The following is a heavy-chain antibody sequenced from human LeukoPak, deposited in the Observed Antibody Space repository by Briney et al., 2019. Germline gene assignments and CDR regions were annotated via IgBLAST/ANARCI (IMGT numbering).Heavy chain of an antibody. CDR3: VRVSYSSSWYYYYGMDV. Sequence: GGSLRLSCAASGFTFSSYWMHWVRQVPGKGLVWVSRINSDGSSTSYADSVKGRFTISRDNAKNTLYLQMNSLRAEDTAVYYCVRVSYSSSWYYYYGMDVWGQGTTVTVSS. J-gene: IGHJ6*02. CDR1: GFTFSSYW. D-gene: IGHD6-13*01. V-gene: IGHV3-74*01. CDR2: INSDGSST.